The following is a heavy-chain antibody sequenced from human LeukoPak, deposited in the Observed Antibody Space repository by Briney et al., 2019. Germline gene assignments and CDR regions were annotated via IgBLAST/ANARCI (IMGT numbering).Heavy chain of an antibody. CDR2: ISSSSTI. J-gene: IGHJ4*02. Sequence: GGSLRRSCAASGFTFSSYSMNWVRQAPGKGLEWVSFISSSSTIYCADSVKGRFTISRDNAKNSLYLQMNSLRAEDTAVYYCARDRGGSYSAIDYWGQGTLVTVSS. V-gene: IGHV3-48*04. D-gene: IGHD1-26*01. CDR1: GFTFSSYS. CDR3: ARDRGGSYSAIDY.